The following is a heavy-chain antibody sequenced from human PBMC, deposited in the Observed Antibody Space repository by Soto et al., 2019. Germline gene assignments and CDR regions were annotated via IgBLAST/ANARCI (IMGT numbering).Heavy chain of an antibody. Sequence: EVQLVESGGGLVQPGGSLRLSCAASGFTFSSYSMNWVRQAPGKGLEWVSYISSSSSTVYYADSVKGRFTISRDNAKNSLYLQMNSLRAEDTAVYYCARDDYGDSDDASDIWGQGTMVTVSS. CDR3: ARDDYGDSDDASDI. CDR1: GFTFSSYS. J-gene: IGHJ3*02. V-gene: IGHV3-48*01. CDR2: ISSSSSTV. D-gene: IGHD4-17*01.